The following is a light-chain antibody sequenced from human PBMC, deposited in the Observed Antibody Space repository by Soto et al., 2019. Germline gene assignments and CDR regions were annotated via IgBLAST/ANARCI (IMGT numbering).Light chain of an antibody. CDR3: SSYAGSNNFGYV. V-gene: IGLV2-8*01. J-gene: IGLJ1*01. Sequence: QSVLTQPPSASGSPGQSVTISCTGTSSDVGGYNYVSWYQQHPGKAPKLMIYEVSKRPSGVPDRFSGSKSSNTASLTVSGLQAEVEADYYCSSYAGSNNFGYVFGTGTKVTVL. CDR2: EVS. CDR1: SSDVGGYNY.